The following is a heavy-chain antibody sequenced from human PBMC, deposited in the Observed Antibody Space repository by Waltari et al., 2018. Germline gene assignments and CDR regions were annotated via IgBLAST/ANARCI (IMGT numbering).Heavy chain of an antibody. J-gene: IGHJ4*02. CDR3: ARSPTDIVVVPAAIPHYFDY. CDR2: IYWNDDK. Sequence: QITLKESGPTLVKPTQTLTLTCTFSGFSLSTSGVGVGWIRQPPGKALEWLALIYWNDDKRYSPSLKSRLTITKDTSKNQVVLTLTNVDPVDTATYYCARSPTDIVVVPAAIPHYFDYWGQGTLVTVSS. V-gene: IGHV2-5*01. D-gene: IGHD2-2*02. CDR1: GFSLSTSGVG.